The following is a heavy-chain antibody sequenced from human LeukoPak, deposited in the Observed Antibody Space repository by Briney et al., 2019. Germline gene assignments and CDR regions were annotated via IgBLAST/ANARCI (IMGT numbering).Heavy chain of an antibody. D-gene: IGHD6-13*01. Sequence: SETLSLTCAVYGGSFSDYYHTWIRQPPGKGLEWIGEINHSGSTNYNPSLKSRVTISVDTSKNQFSLKLSSVTAADTAVYSCASGVAAPALGWGQGTLVTVSS. CDR1: GGSFSDYY. CDR3: ASGVAAPALG. CDR2: INHSGST. V-gene: IGHV4-34*01. J-gene: IGHJ4*02.